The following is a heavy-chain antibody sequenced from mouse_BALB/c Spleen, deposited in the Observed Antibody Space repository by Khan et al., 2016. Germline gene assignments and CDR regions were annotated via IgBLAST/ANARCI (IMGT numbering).Heavy chain of an antibody. V-gene: IGHV1-77*01. J-gene: IGHJ4*01. Sequence: QVQLQQSGTELPRPGASVKLSCKASGYTFTDYYLHWVKQRTGQGLEWIGEIFPGSGSTNYKEKLKGKASLTADTSSSTAYMQLSSLTSEDSAVYFCARSYYGYFAMDYWGHGASVTVSS. CDR1: GYTFTDYY. D-gene: IGHD1-2*01. CDR3: ARSYYGYFAMDY. CDR2: IFPGSGST.